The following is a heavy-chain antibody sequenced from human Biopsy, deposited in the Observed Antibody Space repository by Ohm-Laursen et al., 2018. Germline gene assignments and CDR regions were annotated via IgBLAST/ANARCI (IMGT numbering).Heavy chain of an antibody. CDR1: GGSLNNHY. CDR2: IYSSGRT. CDR3: ARHDRSGYWGLDY. D-gene: IGHD3-22*01. Sequence: SETLSLTCSVSGGSLNNHYWSWIRQSPGKGLEWLAYIYSSGRTNYNPSLKSRIFVFVDTSKNQLSLKVTSVTATDTAMYYCARHDRSGYWGLDYWGQGALVTVSA. V-gene: IGHV4-4*08. J-gene: IGHJ4*02.